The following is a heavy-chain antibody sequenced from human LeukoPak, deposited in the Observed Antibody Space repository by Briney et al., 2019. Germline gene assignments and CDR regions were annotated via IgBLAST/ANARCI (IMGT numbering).Heavy chain of an antibody. V-gene: IGHV3-21*01. J-gene: IGHJ4*02. CDR1: GFTFSSYG. D-gene: IGHD3-22*01. CDR3: ARVGLTYYYDSSGYYGFDY. Sequence: GGSLRLSCAASGFTFSSYGMNWVRQAPGKGLEWVSSISSSSSYIYYADSVKGRFTISRDNAKNSLYLQMNSLRAEDTAVYYCARVGLTYYYDSSGYYGFDYWGQGTLVTVSS. CDR2: ISSSSSYI.